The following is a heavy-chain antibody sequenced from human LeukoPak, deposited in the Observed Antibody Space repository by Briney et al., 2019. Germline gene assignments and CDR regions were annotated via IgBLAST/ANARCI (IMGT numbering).Heavy chain of an antibody. CDR1: GGSIRRYY. Sequence: PSETLSDTRAVSGGSIRRYYWSRIRQPPGKGLEWIGYIYYSGSTNYNPSLKSRVTVSVDTSKKQFSLKLSSVTAAATAVYYCASGYCTKAVCSFTYWGQGTLVTVSS. D-gene: IGHD2-8*01. V-gene: IGHV4-59*01. J-gene: IGHJ4*02. CDR2: IYYSGST. CDR3: ASGYCTKAVCSFTY.